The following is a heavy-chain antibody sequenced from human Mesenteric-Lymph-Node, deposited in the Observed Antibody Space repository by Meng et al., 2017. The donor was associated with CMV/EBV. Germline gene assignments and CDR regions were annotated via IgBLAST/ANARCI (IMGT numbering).Heavy chain of an antibody. J-gene: IGHJ5*02. V-gene: IGHV1-18*01. CDR1: GYTFTSYG. Sequence: GSVKVSCKASGYTFTSYGISWVRQAPGQGLEWMGWISAYNGNTNYAQKLQGRVTMTTDTSTSTAYMELRSLRSDDTAVYYCARDRGGVYGDYLWFDPWGQGTLVTVSS. D-gene: IGHD4-17*01. CDR2: ISAYNGNT. CDR3: ARDRGGVYGDYLWFDP.